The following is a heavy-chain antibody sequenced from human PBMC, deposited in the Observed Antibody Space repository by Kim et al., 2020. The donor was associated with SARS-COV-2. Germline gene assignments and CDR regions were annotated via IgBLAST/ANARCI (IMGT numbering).Heavy chain of an antibody. CDR3: VKDLKRDDFWSGRSRYYYYGMDV. CDR2: ISSNGGST. Sequence: GGSLRLSCSASGFTFSSYAMHWVRQAPGKGLEYVSDISSNGGSTYYADSVKGRFTISRDNSKNTLYLQMSSLRAEDTAVYYCVKDLKRDDFWSGRSRYYYYGMDVWGQGTTVTVSS. J-gene: IGHJ6*02. CDR1: GFTFSSYA. D-gene: IGHD3-3*01. V-gene: IGHV3-64D*06.